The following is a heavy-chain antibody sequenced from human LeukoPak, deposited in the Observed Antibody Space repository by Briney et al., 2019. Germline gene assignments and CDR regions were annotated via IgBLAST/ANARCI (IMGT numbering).Heavy chain of an antibody. J-gene: IGHJ3*02. CDR1: GYSISSSNW. CDR3: ARIFSSGWTGGAFDI. V-gene: IGHV4-28*01. Sequence: SDTLPLTCAVSGYSISSSNWWGWIRQSPGKGLEWIGYIYYSGSTYYNPSLKSRVTMSVDTSKNQFSLKLNSVTAVDTAVYYCARIFSSGWTGGAFDIRGQGTMVIGSS. D-gene: IGHD6-19*01. CDR2: IYYSGST.